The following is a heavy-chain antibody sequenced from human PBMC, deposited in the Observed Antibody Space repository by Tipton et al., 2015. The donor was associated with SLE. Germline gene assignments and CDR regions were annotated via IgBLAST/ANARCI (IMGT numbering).Heavy chain of an antibody. CDR3: ARGDDWSTAAGAFDI. CDR2: IYYSGST. D-gene: IGHD3-9*01. V-gene: IGHV4-59*01. CDR1: GGSISSYY. Sequence: LRLSCTVSGGSISSYYWSWIRQPPGKGLEWIGYIYYSGSTNYNPSPKSRVTISVDTSKNQFSLKLSSVTAADTAVYYCARGDDWSTAAGAFDIWGQGTMVTVSS. J-gene: IGHJ3*02.